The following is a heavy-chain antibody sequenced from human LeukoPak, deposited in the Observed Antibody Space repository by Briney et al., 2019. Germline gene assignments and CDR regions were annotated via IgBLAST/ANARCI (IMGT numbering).Heavy chain of an antibody. V-gene: IGHV3-11*06. Sequence: GSLRLSCAASGFTFSHYYMSWIRQAPGKGLEWISYITSSDSYTKYADSVQGRFTPSRDNAQNSLYLQMNSLRAEDTAVYYCARTSGSYSFDYWGQGTLVTVS. J-gene: IGHJ4*02. CDR2: ITSSDSYT. CDR3: ARTSGSYSFDY. CDR1: GFTFSHYY. D-gene: IGHD1-26*01.